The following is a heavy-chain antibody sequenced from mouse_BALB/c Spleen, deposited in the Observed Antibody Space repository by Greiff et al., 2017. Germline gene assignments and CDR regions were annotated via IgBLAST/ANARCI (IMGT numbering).Heavy chain of an antibody. CDR3: ARITTVDLAY. D-gene: IGHD1-1*01. CDR2: ISSGSSTI. V-gene: IGHV5-17*02. CDR1: GFTFSSFG. Sequence: EVKLVESGGGLVQPGGSRKLSCAASGFTFSSFGMHWVRQAPEKGLEWVAYISSGSSTIYYADTVKGRFTISRDNPKNTLFLQMTSLRSEDTAMYYCARITTVDLAYWGQGTLVTVSA. J-gene: IGHJ3*01.